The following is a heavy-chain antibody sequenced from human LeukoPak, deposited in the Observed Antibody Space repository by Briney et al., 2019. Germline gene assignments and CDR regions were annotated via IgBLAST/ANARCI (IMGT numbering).Heavy chain of an antibody. Sequence: SETLSLTCTVSGGSISSSSYYWGWIRQPPGKGLEWIGSIYYSGSTYYNPSLKSRVTISVDTSKNQFSLKLSSVTAADTAVYYCARALNYYGTDAFDIWGQGIMVTVSS. J-gene: IGHJ3*02. D-gene: IGHD3-10*01. CDR2: IYYSGST. V-gene: IGHV4-39*07. CDR1: GGSISSSSYY. CDR3: ARALNYYGTDAFDI.